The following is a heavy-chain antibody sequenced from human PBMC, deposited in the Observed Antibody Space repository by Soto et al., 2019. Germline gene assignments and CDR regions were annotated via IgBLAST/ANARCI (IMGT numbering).Heavy chain of an antibody. CDR3: ARATSWYNFDY. Sequence: QVQLVQSGAEVKKPGASVKVSCKASGYTFTSYGMHWVRQAPGQRLEWMVWINAGNGNTNYSQKFQVRVTITRDTSVSTAYMELSSLRSEDTAVDSCARATSWYNFDYRGQGTLVTVS. CDR2: INAGNGNT. V-gene: IGHV1-3*01. D-gene: IGHD6-13*01. CDR1: GYTFTSYG. J-gene: IGHJ4*02.